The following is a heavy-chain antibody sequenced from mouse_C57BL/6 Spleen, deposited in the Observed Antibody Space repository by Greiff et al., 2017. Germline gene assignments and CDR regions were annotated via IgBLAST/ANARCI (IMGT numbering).Heavy chain of an antibody. Sequence: VQLQQSGAELVRPGASVKLSCKASGYTFTDYYINWVKQRPGQGLEWIARIYPGSGNTYYNEKSKGKATLTAEQSSSTAYMQLSSLTSEDSSVYFCARLDGSSYWYFDVWGTGTTVTVSS. J-gene: IGHJ1*03. V-gene: IGHV1-76*01. CDR3: ARLDGSSYWYFDV. CDR2: IYPGSGNT. D-gene: IGHD1-1*01. CDR1: GYTFTDYY.